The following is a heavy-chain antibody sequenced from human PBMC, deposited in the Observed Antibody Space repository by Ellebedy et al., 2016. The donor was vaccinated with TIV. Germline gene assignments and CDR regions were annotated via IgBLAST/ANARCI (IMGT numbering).Heavy chain of an antibody. CDR3: ARPSGSYDYYYYGMDV. CDR1: GYSFSTYW. Sequence: GESLKISXKVSGYSFSTYWIGWVRQMPGKGLEWMGIIYPGDADTRYSPSFQGQVTISADNSISTAYLQWSSLKASDTAMYYCARPSGSYDYYYYGMDVWGQGTTVTVSS. V-gene: IGHV5-51*01. CDR2: IYPGDADT. J-gene: IGHJ6*02. D-gene: IGHD1-26*01.